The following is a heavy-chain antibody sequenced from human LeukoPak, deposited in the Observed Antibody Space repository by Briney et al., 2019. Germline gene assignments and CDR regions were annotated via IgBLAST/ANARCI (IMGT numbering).Heavy chain of an antibody. CDR2: IYSGGST. Sequence: GGSLRLSCAASGFTVSSNYMSWVRQAPGKGLEWVSVIYSGGSTYYADSVKGRFTISRDNSKSTLYLQMNSLRAEDTAVYYCASTQYFNSNAFDYWGQGTLVTVSS. D-gene: IGHD2-8*01. J-gene: IGHJ4*02. CDR3: ASTQYFNSNAFDY. V-gene: IGHV3-53*01. CDR1: GFTVSSNY.